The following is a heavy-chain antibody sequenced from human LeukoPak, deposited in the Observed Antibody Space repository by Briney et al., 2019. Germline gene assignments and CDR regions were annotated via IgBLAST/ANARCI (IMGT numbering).Heavy chain of an antibody. V-gene: IGHV3-7*01. J-gene: IGHJ5*02. CDR2: INQGGSDK. CDR1: GFTFSGHW. CDR3: ARHRVGRYSYGGPNHNWFDP. Sequence: PGGSLRLSCAASGFTFSGHWMSWVRQAPGKGLEWVANINQGGSDKYYVDSVKGRFTISRDNANNLLYLQMNSLRGEDTAVYYCARHRVGRYSYGGPNHNWFDPWGQGTLVTVSS. D-gene: IGHD5-18*01.